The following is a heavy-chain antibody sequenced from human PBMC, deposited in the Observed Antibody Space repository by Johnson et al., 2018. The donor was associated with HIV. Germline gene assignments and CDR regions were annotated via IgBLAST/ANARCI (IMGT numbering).Heavy chain of an antibody. CDR1: EFTLSNYA. CDR3: ARTSLEMATISAFEI. J-gene: IGHJ3*02. V-gene: IGHV3-30*04. D-gene: IGHD5-24*01. CDR2: ISYDGSNK. Sequence: QVQLVESGGGVVQPGRSLRIYCAVSEFTLSNYAMHWVRLAPGKGLQWVAVISYDGSNKYYGDSVRGRFTISRDISKNTLYLRMDSLRPDDTALYYCARTSLEMATISAFEIWGQGTMVTVSS.